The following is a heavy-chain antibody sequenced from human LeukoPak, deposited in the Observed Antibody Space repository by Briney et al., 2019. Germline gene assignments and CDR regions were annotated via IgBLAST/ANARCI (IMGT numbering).Heavy chain of an antibody. CDR2: ISGSGGST. V-gene: IGHV3-23*01. CDR3: AKTFTVLRYFDWLYQPFDY. D-gene: IGHD3-9*01. J-gene: IGHJ4*02. Sequence: GGSLRLSCAASGFTFSSYGMSWVRQAPGKGLEWVSAISGSGGSTYYADSVKGRFTISRDNSKNTLYLQMNSLRAEDTAVYYCAKTFTVLRYFDWLYQPFDYWGQGTLVTVSS. CDR1: GFTFSSYG.